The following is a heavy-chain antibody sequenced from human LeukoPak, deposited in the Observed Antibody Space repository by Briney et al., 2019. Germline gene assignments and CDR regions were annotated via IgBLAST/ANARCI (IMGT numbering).Heavy chain of an antibody. CDR3: ARSIPQLLWFGKLQNWFDP. Sequence: SETLSLTCAVYGGSFSGYYWSWIRQPPGKGLEWIGEINHSGSTNYNPSLKSRVTISVDTSKNQFSLKLSSVTAADTAVYYCARSIPQLLWFGKLQNWFDPWGQGTLVTVSS. J-gene: IGHJ5*02. CDR2: INHSGST. V-gene: IGHV4-34*01. CDR1: GGSFSGYY. D-gene: IGHD3-10*01.